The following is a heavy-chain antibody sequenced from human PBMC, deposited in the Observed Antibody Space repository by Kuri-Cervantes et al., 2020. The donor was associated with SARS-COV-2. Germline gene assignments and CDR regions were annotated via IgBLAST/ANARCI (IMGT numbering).Heavy chain of an antibody. CDR2: VKSKIDGETK. CDR1: GFTFSDVW. D-gene: IGHD6-25*01. V-gene: IGHV3-15*01. J-gene: IGHJ3*02. CDR3: ITDNWRAASAFEM. Sequence: ETLSLTCVASGFTFSDVWMGWVRQAPGKGLQWVGSVKSKIDGETKDLGAPVKDRFTISRKDSKNILYLKMNSLKTEDTAVYYCITDNWRAASAFEMWGLGTMVTVSS.